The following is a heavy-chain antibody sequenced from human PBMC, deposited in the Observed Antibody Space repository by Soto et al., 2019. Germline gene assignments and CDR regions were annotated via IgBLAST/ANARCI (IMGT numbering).Heavy chain of an antibody. D-gene: IGHD6-19*01. Sequence: SQTLSLTCAISWDSVSRNIAAWSWIRQSPSRGLEWLGRTYYRSKWYNHYAPSVQSRIIVNPDTSKNQFSLQLNSVTPEDTAVYYCARDPGWGFAFDVWGRGTMVTVSS. V-gene: IGHV6-1*01. CDR2: TYYRSKWYN. J-gene: IGHJ3*01. CDR1: WDSVSRNIAA. CDR3: ARDPGWGFAFDV.